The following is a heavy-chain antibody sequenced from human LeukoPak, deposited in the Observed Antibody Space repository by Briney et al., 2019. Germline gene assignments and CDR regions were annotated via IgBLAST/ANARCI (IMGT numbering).Heavy chain of an antibody. D-gene: IGHD6-19*01. CDR1: GFTFSSNG. J-gene: IGHJ4*02. CDR3: AKVGRSGWPDFDY. V-gene: IGHV3-30*18. Sequence: TGGSLRLSCAASGFTFSSNGMHWVRQAPGKGLEWVAVISYDGSNKYYADSVKGRFTISRDNSKSTLYLQMNSLRAEDTAVYYCAKVGRSGWPDFDYWGQGTLVTVSS. CDR2: ISYDGSNK.